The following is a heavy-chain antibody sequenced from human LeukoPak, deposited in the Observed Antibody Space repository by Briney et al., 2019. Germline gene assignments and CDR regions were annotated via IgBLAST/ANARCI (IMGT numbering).Heavy chain of an antibody. V-gene: IGHV3-15*01. CDR3: TTDPGYYYDSSGYNYFDY. Sequence: GGSLRLSCAASGFTFSSYGMSWVRQAPGKGLEWVGRIKSKTDGETSDYAAPVKGRFTISRDDSKNTLYLQMNSLKTEDTGVYYCTTDPGYYYDSSGYNYFDYWGQGTLVTVSS. D-gene: IGHD6-19*01. CDR1: GFTFSSYG. J-gene: IGHJ4*02. CDR2: IKSKTDGETS.